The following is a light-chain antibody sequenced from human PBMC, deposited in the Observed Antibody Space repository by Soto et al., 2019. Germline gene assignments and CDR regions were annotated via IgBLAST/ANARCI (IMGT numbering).Light chain of an antibody. J-gene: IGKJ1*01. CDR1: QSMNDW. CDR2: DAS. Sequence: DIQMTQSPSTLSASIGDRVTITCRASQSMNDWLAWYQQKPGKAPKVLIYDASSLQSGVPSRFSGSRSGTEFTLTIDSLQPDDVATYYCLRYNAFSQTFGQGTRWIS. V-gene: IGKV1-5*01. CDR3: LRYNAFSQT.